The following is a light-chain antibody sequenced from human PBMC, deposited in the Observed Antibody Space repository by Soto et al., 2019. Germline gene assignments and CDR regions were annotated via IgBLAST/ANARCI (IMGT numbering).Light chain of an antibody. CDR3: QQYDSSSPT. Sequence: AIQMTQSPSSLSASVGDRVTITCRASQGIRNDLGWYQQKPGKAPRLLIYSASSLETGVPSRFSGSGSGTEFTLTIRSLQPDDFATYYCQQYDSSSPTFGQGTKVDIK. V-gene: IGKV1-6*02. J-gene: IGKJ2*01. CDR1: QGIRND. CDR2: SAS.